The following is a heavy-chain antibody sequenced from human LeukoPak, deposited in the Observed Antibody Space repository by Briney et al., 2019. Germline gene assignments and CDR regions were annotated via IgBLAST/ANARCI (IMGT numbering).Heavy chain of an antibody. CDR2: IYYSGST. J-gene: IGHJ6*03. CDR3: ARHEAYYYYMDV. V-gene: IGHV4-39*01. Sequence: PSETLSLTCTVSVGSISSSSYYWGWIRQPPGKGLEWIGSIYYSGSTYYYPSLKSRVTISVDTSKNQFSLKLNSVTAADTAVYYCARHEAYYYYMDVWGKGTTVTVSS. CDR1: VGSISSSSYY.